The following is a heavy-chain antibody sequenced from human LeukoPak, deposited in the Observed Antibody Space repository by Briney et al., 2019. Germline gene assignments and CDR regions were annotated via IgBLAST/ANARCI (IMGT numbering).Heavy chain of an antibody. CDR2: ISSSGSTI. J-gene: IGHJ4*02. V-gene: IGHV3-11*01. CDR3: ARPALYYYDSSGHFDY. D-gene: IGHD3-22*01. CDR1: GFTFSDYY. Sequence: GGSLRLSCAASGFTFSDYYMSWIRQAPGKGLEWVSYISSSGSTIYYADSVKGRFTISRDNAKNSLYLQMNSLRAEDTAVYYCARPALYYYDSSGHFDYWGQGTLVTVSS.